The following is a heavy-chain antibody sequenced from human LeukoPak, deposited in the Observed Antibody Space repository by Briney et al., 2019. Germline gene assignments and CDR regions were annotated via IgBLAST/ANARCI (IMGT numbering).Heavy chain of an antibody. D-gene: IGHD2-15*01. J-gene: IGHJ6*03. CDR3: ARDDSRYYYYYMDV. V-gene: IGHV4-39*07. CDR1: GGSISSSSYY. Sequence: PSETLSLTCTVSGGSISSSSYYWGWIRQPPGKGLEWIGGIYYSGSTYYNPSLKSRVTISVDTSKNQFSLKLSSVTAADTAVYYCARDDSRYYYYYMDVWGKGTTVTVSS. CDR2: IYYSGST.